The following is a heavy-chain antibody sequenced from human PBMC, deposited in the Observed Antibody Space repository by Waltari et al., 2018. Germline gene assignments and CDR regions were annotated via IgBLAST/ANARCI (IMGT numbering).Heavy chain of an antibody. CDR3: AKARMAASGAFDI. CDR2: IRGSGGST. V-gene: IGHV3-23*04. J-gene: IGHJ3*02. Sequence: EVQLVESGGGLVQPGGSLRLSCAASGFTFSSYAMSWVRQAPGKGLECVSAIRGSGGSTYYADSVKGRFTISRDNSKNTLYLQMNSLRAEDTAVYYCAKARMAASGAFDIWGQGTMVTVSS. CDR1: GFTFSSYA. D-gene: IGHD1-26*01.